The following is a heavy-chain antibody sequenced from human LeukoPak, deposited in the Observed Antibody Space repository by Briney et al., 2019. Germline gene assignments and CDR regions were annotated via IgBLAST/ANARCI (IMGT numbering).Heavy chain of an antibody. CDR1: GGSISSYY. V-gene: IGHV4-59*01. CDR2: IYHSGST. D-gene: IGHD6-19*01. J-gene: IGHJ6*02. Sequence: SETLSLTCTVSGGSISSYYWSWIRQPPGKGLEWIGYIYHSGSTYYNPSLKSRVTISVDTSKNQFSLKLGSVTAADTAVYYCARSIVVAGIVSDYYYYAMDVWGQGTTVTVSS. CDR3: ARSIVVAGIVSDYYYYAMDV.